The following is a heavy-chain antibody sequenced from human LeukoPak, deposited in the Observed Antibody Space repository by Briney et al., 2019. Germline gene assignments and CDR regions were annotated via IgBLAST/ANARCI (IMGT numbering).Heavy chain of an antibody. CDR2: IHYSGST. CDR1: GGSNY. CDR3: ARLATTVVAPADY. J-gene: IGHJ4*02. V-gene: IGHV4-59*08. D-gene: IGHD4-23*01. Sequence: SETLSLTCTVSGGSNYWSWIRQPPGKGLEWIGYIHYSGSTNYNPSLKSRVTVSVDTSKNQFSLKLTSVTAADTAVYYCARLATTVVAPADYWGQGTLVTVSS.